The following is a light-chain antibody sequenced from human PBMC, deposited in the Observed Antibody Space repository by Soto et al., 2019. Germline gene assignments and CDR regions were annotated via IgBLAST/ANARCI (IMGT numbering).Light chain of an antibody. V-gene: IGKV1-12*01. CDR2: GAS. CDR1: QLISSW. Sequence: IQMTQSPSSVSASVGDSVTITCRASQLISSWLAWYQVKPGKAPKLLIYGASNRESGVPSRFSGSESGTLFPPPINSLQPEDFATYYCQQASSFPLTFGGGTTVEI. J-gene: IGKJ4*01. CDR3: QQASSFPLT.